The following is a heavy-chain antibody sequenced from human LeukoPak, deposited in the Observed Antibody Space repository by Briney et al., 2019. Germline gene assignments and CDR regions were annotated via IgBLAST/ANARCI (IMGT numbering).Heavy chain of an antibody. CDR1: GGSFSGYY. J-gene: IGHJ4*02. D-gene: IGHD3-3*01. V-gene: IGHV4-34*01. CDR2: INHSGST. Sequence: KPSQTLSLTCAVYGGSFSGYYWSWIRQPPGKGLEWIGEINHSGSTNYNPSLKSRVTISVDTSKNQFSLKLSSVTAADTAVYYCARGRGTYYDFWSGYFQGGQGTLVTVSS. CDR3: ARGRGTYYDFWSGYFQ.